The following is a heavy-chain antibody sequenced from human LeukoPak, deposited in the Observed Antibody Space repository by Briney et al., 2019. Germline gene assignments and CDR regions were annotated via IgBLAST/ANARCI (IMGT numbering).Heavy chain of an antibody. D-gene: IGHD3-9*01. CDR1: GYTFTSYY. CDR3: ARVSLPGYFDWLPIYYYGMDV. V-gene: IGHV1-46*01. Sequence: ASVKVSCKASGYTFTSYYMHWVRQAPGQGLEWMGIINPSGGSTSYAQKFQGRVTMTRDTSTSTVYMELSSLRSEDTAVYYCARVSLPGYFDWLPIYYYGMDVWGRGTTVTVSS. CDR2: INPSGGST. J-gene: IGHJ6*02.